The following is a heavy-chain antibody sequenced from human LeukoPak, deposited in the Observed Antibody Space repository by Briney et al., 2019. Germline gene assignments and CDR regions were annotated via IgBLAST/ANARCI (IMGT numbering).Heavy chain of an antibody. D-gene: IGHD2-15*01. Sequence: GGSLRLSCAASGFTFSGYTMNWVRQAPGKGLEWVSSISSSSSYIYYADSVKGRFTISRDNAKNSLYLQMNSLRAEDTAVYYCAREDISWFDPWGQGTLVTVSS. V-gene: IGHV3-21*01. CDR3: AREDISWFDP. J-gene: IGHJ5*02. CDR2: ISSSSSYI. CDR1: GFTFSGYT.